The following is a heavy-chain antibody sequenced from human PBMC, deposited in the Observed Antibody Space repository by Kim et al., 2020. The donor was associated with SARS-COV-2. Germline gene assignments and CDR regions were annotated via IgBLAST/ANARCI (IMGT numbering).Heavy chain of an antibody. CDR3: ARGKAVAGTRKYYYYGMDV. D-gene: IGHD6-19*01. V-gene: IGHV4-34*01. Sequence: SRVTISVDTSKNQFSLKLSSVTAADTAVYYCARGKAVAGTRKYYYYGMDVWGQGTTVTVSS. J-gene: IGHJ6*02.